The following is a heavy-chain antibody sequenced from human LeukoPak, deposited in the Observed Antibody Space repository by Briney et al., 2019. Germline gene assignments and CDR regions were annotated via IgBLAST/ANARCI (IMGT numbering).Heavy chain of an antibody. Sequence: GGSLRLSCAASGSTFSSYAMRSVRQAPGKGLEWVSGISGSGGSTYYADSVKGRFTFSRDNSKNTLYLQMDSLRAEDTAVYYCAKGAASEYYFDSWGQGTLVTVSS. J-gene: IGHJ4*02. CDR1: GSTFSSYA. D-gene: IGHD6-25*01. CDR3: AKGAASEYYFDS. V-gene: IGHV3-23*01. CDR2: ISGSGGST.